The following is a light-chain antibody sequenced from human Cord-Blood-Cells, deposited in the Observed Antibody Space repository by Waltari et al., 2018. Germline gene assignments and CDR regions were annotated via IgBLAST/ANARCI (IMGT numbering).Light chain of an antibody. V-gene: IGLV2-14*01. CDR3: SSYTSSSNYV. Sequence: QSALTQPASVSGSPGQSITLSCTGTSSDVGGYNYVPWYQQHPGKAPKLMIYEVSNRPSGVSNRFSGSKSGNTASLTISGLQAEDEADYYCSSYTSSSNYVFGTGTKVTVL. CDR1: SSDVGGYNY. J-gene: IGLJ1*01. CDR2: EVS.